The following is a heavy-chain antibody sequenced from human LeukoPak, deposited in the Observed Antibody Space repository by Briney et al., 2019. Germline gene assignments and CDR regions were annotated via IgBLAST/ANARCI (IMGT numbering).Heavy chain of an antibody. CDR2: ISSSSSYI. Sequence: GGSLRLSCAASGFTFSSYAMSWVRQAPGKGLEWVSAISSSSSYIYYADSVKGRFTISRDNAKNSLYLQMNSLRAEDTAVYYCAREHYSYGSFDYWGQGTLVTVSS. J-gene: IGHJ4*02. V-gene: IGHV3-21*01. D-gene: IGHD5-18*01. CDR3: AREHYSYGSFDY. CDR1: GFTFSSYA.